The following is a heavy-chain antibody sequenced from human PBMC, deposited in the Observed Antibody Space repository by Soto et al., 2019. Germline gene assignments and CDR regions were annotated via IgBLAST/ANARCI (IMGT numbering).Heavy chain of an antibody. CDR3: GRDSLTWNYDY. CDR1: GGSVSSTNYY. Sequence: SETLSLTCTVSGGSVSSTNYYWSWIRQPPGKGLEWIGYIYYSGSTNYNPSLKSRVTISVDTSKNQFSLKLSSVTAADTAVYYCGRDSLTWNYDYGGQGTLVTVSS. D-gene: IGHD1-7*01. V-gene: IGHV4-61*01. CDR2: IYYSGST. J-gene: IGHJ4*02.